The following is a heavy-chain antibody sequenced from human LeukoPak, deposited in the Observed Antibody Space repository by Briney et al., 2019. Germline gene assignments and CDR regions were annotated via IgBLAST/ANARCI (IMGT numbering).Heavy chain of an antibody. J-gene: IGHJ5*02. V-gene: IGHV1-2*02. Sequence: ASVKVSRKPSGYTFTAYYMHWVRPAPGQGLEWMGWINPNSGGTNYAQKFQGRVTMTRDTSISTAYMELSRLRSDDTAVYYCARSLYCSGGSCYSGWFDPWGQGTLVTVSS. CDR3: ARSLYCSGGSCYSGWFDP. D-gene: IGHD2-15*01. CDR2: INPNSGGT. CDR1: GYTFTAYY.